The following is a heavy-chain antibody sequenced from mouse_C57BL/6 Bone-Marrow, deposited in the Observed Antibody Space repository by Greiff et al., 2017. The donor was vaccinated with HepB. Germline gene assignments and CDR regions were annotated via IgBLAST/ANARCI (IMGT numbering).Heavy chain of an antibody. CDR2: IRPNSGST. CDR3: ASSIYYYGSSYFDY. Sequence: QVQLQQPGAELVKPGASVKLSCKASGYTFTSYWMHWVKQRPGQGLEWIGMIRPNSGSTNYNEKFKSKATLTVDKSSSTAYMQLSSLTSEDSAVYYCASSIYYYGSSYFDYWGQGTTLTVSS. V-gene: IGHV1-64*01. D-gene: IGHD1-1*01. CDR1: GYTFTSYW. J-gene: IGHJ2*01.